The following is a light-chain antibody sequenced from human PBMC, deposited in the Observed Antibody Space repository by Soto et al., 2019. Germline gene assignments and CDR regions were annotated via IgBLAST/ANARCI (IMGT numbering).Light chain of an antibody. V-gene: IGLV1-47*02. CDR3: SATDDSLGGPG. Sequence: QSVLTQPPSASGTPGQRVTISCSGSYSNVETNYVYWYQQVPGTAPKLLIYTNDQRPSGVPDRFSASKSGTSASLAISGLRSEDEADYFCSATDDSLGGPGFGGGTKLTVL. CDR2: TND. CDR1: YSNVETNY. J-gene: IGLJ2*01.